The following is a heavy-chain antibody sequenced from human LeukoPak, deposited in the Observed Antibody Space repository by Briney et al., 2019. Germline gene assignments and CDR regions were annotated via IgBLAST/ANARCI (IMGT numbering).Heavy chain of an antibody. J-gene: IGHJ4*02. CDR1: GYTFTGYY. Sequence: ASVTVSCKASGYTFTGYYMHWVRQAPGQGLEWMGIINPSGGSTSYAQKFQGRVTMTRDTSISTAHMELSRLRSDDTAVYYCARDGGIAVAGRFDYWGQGSLVTVSS. CDR2: INPSGGST. V-gene: IGHV1-46*01. D-gene: IGHD6-13*01. CDR3: ARDGGIAVAGRFDY.